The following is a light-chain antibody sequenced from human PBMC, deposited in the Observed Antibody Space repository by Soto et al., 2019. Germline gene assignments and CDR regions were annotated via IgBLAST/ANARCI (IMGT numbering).Light chain of an antibody. V-gene: IGKV1-5*02. Sequence: DIQMTQSPSTLSASVGDRVTIICRASQSISSWLAWYQQKPGKAPKLLIYDASSLESGVPSMFSGSGSVTEFTLTITSLQPDDFATYYCQQYNSYPWTFGQGTKVEIK. J-gene: IGKJ1*01. CDR1: QSISSW. CDR2: DAS. CDR3: QQYNSYPWT.